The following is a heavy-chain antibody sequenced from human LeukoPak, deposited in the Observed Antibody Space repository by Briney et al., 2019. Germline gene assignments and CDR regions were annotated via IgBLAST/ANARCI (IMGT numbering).Heavy chain of an antibody. Sequence: SETLSLTCAVSGGSIDSTNWWNWVRQPPGKGLEWIGEIHHDGRINYNPSLKSRVTLSVDKSKNQFSLRLNSVTAADTAMYYCARSHDHLWGNYPDYWGQGTLVTVSS. CDR3: ARSHDHLWGNYPDY. D-gene: IGHD3-16*02. J-gene: IGHJ4*02. CDR2: IHHDGRI. V-gene: IGHV4-4*02. CDR1: GGSIDSTNW.